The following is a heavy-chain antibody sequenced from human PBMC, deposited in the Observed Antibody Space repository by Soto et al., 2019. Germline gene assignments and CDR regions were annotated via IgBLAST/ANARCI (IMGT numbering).Heavy chain of an antibody. Sequence: QVQLVQSGAEVKKPGASVKVSCKASGYIFTNHYIHWVRQAPGQGLEWMGIINPSGGSTNYLQKVRGSITITRDTSTSTIYMELSSLRSDDTAVYFCARADYYDSSGFYYDCWGQGSLVTVSS. CDR3: ARADYYDSSGFYYDC. CDR2: INPSGGST. D-gene: IGHD3-22*01. CDR1: GYIFTNHY. J-gene: IGHJ4*02. V-gene: IGHV1-46*01.